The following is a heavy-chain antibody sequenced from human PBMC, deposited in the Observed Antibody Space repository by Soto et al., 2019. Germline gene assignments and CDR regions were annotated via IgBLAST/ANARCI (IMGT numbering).Heavy chain of an antibody. D-gene: IGHD3-22*01. CDR2: ISNSGDTI. CDR3: ARFGEGDSGYYPDFDY. J-gene: IGHJ4*02. CDR1: GFSFSLYE. Sequence: GGSLRLSCAASGFSFSLYEMNWVRQAPGKGLEWVSYISNSGDTISYADSVKGRFTISRDNAENSLYLQLNSLRAEDTGVYYCARFGEGDSGYYPDFDYWGLGTPVTVSS. V-gene: IGHV3-48*03.